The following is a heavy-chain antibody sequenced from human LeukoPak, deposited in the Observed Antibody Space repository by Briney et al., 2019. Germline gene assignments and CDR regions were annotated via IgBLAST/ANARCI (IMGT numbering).Heavy chain of an antibody. V-gene: IGHV4-34*01. D-gene: IGHD2-15*01. CDR2: INHSGST. CDR1: GGSFSGYY. Sequence: PSETLSLTCAVYGGSFSGYYWSWIRQPPRKGLEWIGEINHSGSTNYNPSLKSRVTISVDTSKNQFSLKLSSVTAADTAVYYCARGRYCSGGSCYYFDYWGQGTLVTVSS. J-gene: IGHJ4*02. CDR3: ARGRYCSGGSCYYFDY.